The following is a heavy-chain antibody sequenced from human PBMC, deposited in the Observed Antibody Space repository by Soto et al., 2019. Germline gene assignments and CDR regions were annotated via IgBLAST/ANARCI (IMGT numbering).Heavy chain of an antibody. CDR2: IYYSGST. CDR3: ARANGFGYGYFDY. D-gene: IGHD5-18*01. V-gene: IGHV4-59*01. Sequence: SETLSLTCTVSGGSISSYYWSWIRQPPGKGLEWIGYIYYSGSTNYNPSLKSRVTISVDTSKNQFSLKLSSVTAADTAVYYCARANGFGYGYFDYWGQGTLVTVSS. CDR1: GGSISSYY. J-gene: IGHJ4*02.